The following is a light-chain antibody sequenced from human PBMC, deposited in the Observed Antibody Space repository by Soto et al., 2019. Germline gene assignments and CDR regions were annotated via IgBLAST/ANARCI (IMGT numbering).Light chain of an antibody. CDR3: QHYNNWPPWT. V-gene: IGKV3-15*01. J-gene: IGKJ1*01. Sequence: EIVITQSPDTLSVSPGERATLSCRASQSVSSNLAWYQQKPGQAPRLLIYGASSRATGIPARFSGSGSGTEFTLTISSLQSEDFAVYYCQHYNNWPPWTFGQGTKVDIK. CDR1: QSVSSN. CDR2: GAS.